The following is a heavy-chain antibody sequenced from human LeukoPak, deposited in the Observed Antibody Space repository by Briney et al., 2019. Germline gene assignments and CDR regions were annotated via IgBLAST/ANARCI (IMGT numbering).Heavy chain of an antibody. J-gene: IGHJ4*02. CDR1: GFTFGDYA. CDR3: TTTVVVPAAIRGVIDY. Sequence: PGGSLRLSCTASGFTFGDYAMSWVRQAPGKGLEWVGFIRSKAYSGTTEYAASVKGRFTISRDDSKSIAYLQMNSLKTEDTAMYYCTTTVVVPAAIRGVIDYWGQGTLVTVSS. V-gene: IGHV3-49*04. CDR2: IRSKAYSGTT. D-gene: IGHD2-2*02.